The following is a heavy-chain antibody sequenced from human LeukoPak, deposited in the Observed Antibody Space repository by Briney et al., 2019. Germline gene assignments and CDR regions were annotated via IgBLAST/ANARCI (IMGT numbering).Heavy chain of an antibody. Sequence: ASVKVSCKASGYTFTSYGISWVRQAPGQGLEWMGWISAYNGNTNYAQKLRGRVTMTTDTSTSTAYMELRSLRSDDTAVYYCARDQAMVRGVIITGDAFDIWGQGTMVTVSS. CDR1: GYTFTSYG. V-gene: IGHV1-18*01. D-gene: IGHD3-10*01. J-gene: IGHJ3*02. CDR2: ISAYNGNT. CDR3: ARDQAMVRGVIITGDAFDI.